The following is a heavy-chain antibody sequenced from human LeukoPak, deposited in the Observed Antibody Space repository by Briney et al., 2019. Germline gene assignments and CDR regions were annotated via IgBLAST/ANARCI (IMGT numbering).Heavy chain of an antibody. V-gene: IGHV3-21*04. CDR1: GFTFSSYS. CDR3: AKVGYDSSGYYLFDY. Sequence: PGGSLRLSCAASGFTFSSYSMNWVRQSPGKGLEWVSSISSSSSYIYYADSVKGRFTISRDNAKNSLYLQMNSLRAEDTALYYCAKVGYDSSGYYLFDYWGQGTLVTVSS. J-gene: IGHJ4*02. D-gene: IGHD3-22*01. CDR2: ISSSSSYI.